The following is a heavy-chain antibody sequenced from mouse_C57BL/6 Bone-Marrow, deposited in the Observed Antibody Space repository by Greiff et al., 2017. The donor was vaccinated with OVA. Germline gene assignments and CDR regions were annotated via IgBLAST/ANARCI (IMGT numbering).Heavy chain of an antibody. J-gene: IGHJ4*01. Sequence: EVQRVESGGGLVQPKGSLKLSCAASGFTFNTYAMHWVRQAPGKGLEWVARIRSKSSNYATYYADSVKDRFTISRDDSQSMLYLQMNNLKTEDTAMYYCVGVITTVVDYAMDYWGQGTSVTVSS. D-gene: IGHD1-1*01. CDR2: IRSKSSNYAT. V-gene: IGHV10-3*01. CDR1: GFTFNTYA. CDR3: VGVITTVVDYAMDY.